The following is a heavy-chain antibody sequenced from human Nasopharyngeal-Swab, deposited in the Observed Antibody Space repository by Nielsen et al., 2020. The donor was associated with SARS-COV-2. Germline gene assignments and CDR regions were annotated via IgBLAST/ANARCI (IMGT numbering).Heavy chain of an antibody. D-gene: IGHD1-26*01. Sequence: GGSLRLSCAASGFTFRSYRLHWVRQAPGKGLVWVSRVNGDGSGTGHADSVKGRFTISRDNAKSMLYLQMNSLRAEDTAVYYCAVGQHAGAFDYWGQGTLVTVSS. CDR1: GFTFRSYR. V-gene: IGHV3-74*01. CDR2: VNGDGSGT. CDR3: AVGQHAGAFDY. J-gene: IGHJ4*02.